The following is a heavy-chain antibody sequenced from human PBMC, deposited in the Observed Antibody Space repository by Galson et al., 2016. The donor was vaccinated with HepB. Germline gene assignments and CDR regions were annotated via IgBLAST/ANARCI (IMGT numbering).Heavy chain of an antibody. Sequence: SLRLPCPAAGLTFSRDSMDWVRQAPGKGLEWVSHITHTTYTIYYADSVKCRFTISRDNAKNSVYLQMNSLRDEDTAVYYCARDGGGGYNLDYWGQGTLVTVAS. V-gene: IGHV3-48*02. CDR3: ARDGGGGYNLDY. D-gene: IGHD5-24*01. CDR2: ITHTTYTI. CDR1: GLTFSRDS. J-gene: IGHJ4*02.